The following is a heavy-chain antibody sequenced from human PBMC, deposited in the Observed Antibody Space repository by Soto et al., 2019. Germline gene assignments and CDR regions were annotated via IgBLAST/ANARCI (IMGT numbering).Heavy chain of an antibody. D-gene: IGHD3-16*01. CDR3: ASSPYDVGWRIRSDAFDI. Sequence: ASVKVSCKASGYSFTSYDINWVRQATGQGLEWMGWMNPNSGNTGYAQKFQGRVTMTRNTSISTAYMELSSLRSEDTAVYYCASSPYDVGWRIRSDAFDIRGQGTMVTLSS. J-gene: IGHJ3*02. V-gene: IGHV1-8*01. CDR2: MNPNSGNT. CDR1: GYSFTSYD.